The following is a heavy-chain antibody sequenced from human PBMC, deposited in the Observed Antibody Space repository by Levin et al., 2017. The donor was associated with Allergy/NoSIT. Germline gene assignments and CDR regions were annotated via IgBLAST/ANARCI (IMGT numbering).Heavy chain of an antibody. D-gene: IGHD5-18*01. CDR3: AKLSSGTRGYSYGPFDY. Sequence: GESLKISCAASGFTFSSYAMHWVRQAPGKGLEWVAVISDDGSNKYYADSVKGRFTISRDNSKNTLYLQMNSLRAEDTAVYYCAKLSSGTRGYSYGPFDYWGQGTLVTVSS. V-gene: IGHV3-30-3*02. CDR2: ISDDGSNK. CDR1: GFTFSSYA. J-gene: IGHJ4*02.